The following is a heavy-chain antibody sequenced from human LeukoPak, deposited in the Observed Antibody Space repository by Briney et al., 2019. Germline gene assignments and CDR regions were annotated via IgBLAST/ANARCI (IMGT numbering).Heavy chain of an antibody. V-gene: IGHV1-2*02. CDR1: GYTFTASY. J-gene: IGHJ5*02. Sequence: GASVKVSCKTSGYTFTASYMHWVRQAPGQGLEWMGWINPNSGETNYAPKFQGRVTMTRDTSISTAYMEVTRLTSDDTAMYYCARVLGSRVDPWRQGTLVTVSS. CDR2: INPNSGET. CDR3: ARVLGSRVDP.